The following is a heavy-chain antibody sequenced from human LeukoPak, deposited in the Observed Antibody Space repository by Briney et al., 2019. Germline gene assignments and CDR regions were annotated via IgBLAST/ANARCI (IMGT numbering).Heavy chain of an antibody. J-gene: IGHJ4*02. D-gene: IGHD6-13*01. CDR3: AKAPPDSTTWLYFDY. Sequence: PSETLSLTCTVSGGSLSSSSYYWGWIRQPPGKGLEWIGSIYYSGSAYYNPSLKSRLTISVHTSKNQLSLKLTSVTAADTAVYYCAKAPPDSTTWLYFDYWGQGALVTVSS. CDR1: GGSLSSSSYY. CDR2: IYYSGSA. V-gene: IGHV4-39*07.